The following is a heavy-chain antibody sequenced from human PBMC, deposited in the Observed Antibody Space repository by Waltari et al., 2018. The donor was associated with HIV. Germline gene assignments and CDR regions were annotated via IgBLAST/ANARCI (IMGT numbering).Heavy chain of an antibody. CDR1: GFTFINAW. D-gene: IGHD2-21*01. V-gene: IGHV3-15*01. J-gene: IGHJ4*02. CDR3: VTDAVAVPLDTAY. Sequence: EVHLVESGGGLVKPGGSLRVSCTVSGFTFINAWMRWVRQAPGKGLEWLGRIKSKNDGGTIDYAAPVKDRFTILRDDSKHTLYLEMSSLKIEDTGIYYCVTDAVAVPLDTAYWGQGTLVTVSS. CDR2: IKSKNDGGTI.